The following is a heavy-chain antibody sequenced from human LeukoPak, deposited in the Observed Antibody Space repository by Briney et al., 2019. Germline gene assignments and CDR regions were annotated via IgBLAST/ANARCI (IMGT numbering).Heavy chain of an antibody. CDR1: GGTFSSYA. Sequence: SAKVSCKASGGTFSSYAISWVRQAPGQGLEWMGGIIPIFGTANYAQKFQGRVTITADESTSTAYMELSSLRSEDTAVYYCARGAGYSSSWYVYYFDYWGQGTLVTVSS. V-gene: IGHV1-69*13. CDR3: ARGAGYSSSWYVYYFDY. J-gene: IGHJ4*02. D-gene: IGHD6-13*01. CDR2: IIPIFGTA.